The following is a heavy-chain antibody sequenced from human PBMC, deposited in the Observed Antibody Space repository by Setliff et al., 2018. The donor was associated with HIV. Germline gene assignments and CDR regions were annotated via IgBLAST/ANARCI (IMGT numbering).Heavy chain of an antibody. J-gene: IGHJ4*02. D-gene: IGHD3-3*01. CDR1: GGSISSSNW. CDR3: MRGRSITIFGVAYFDF. Sequence: SETLSLTCAVSGGSISSSNWWSWVRQPPGKGPEWIGEIYHSGTTYYNPSLKSRVTISVDMSNNQFSLKVTSVTAADTAVYYCMRGRSITIFGVAYFDFWGQGTQVTVSS. V-gene: IGHV4-4*02. CDR2: IYHSGTT.